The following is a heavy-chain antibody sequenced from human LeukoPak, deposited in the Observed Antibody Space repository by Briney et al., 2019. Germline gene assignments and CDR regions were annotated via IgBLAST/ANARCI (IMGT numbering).Heavy chain of an antibody. CDR3: AGGVYCSSTSCEDFDY. CDR2: INPNSGGT. Sequence: ASVKVSCKASGYTFTGYYMHWVRQAPGQGLEWMGWINPNSGGTNYAQKFQGRVTMTRDTSISTAYMELSRLRSDDTAVYYCAGGVYCSSTSCEDFDYWGQGTLVTVSS. J-gene: IGHJ4*02. CDR1: GYTFTGYY. D-gene: IGHD2-2*01. V-gene: IGHV1-2*02.